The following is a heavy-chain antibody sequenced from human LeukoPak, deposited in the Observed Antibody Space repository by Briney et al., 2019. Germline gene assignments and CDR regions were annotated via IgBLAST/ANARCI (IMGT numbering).Heavy chain of an antibody. Sequence: GGSLRLSCAASGFTFSSYWMHWVRQAPGKGLVWVSRINSDGSSTSYADSVKGRFTISRDNAKNTLYLQMNSLRAEDTAVYYCARESFSFCYDYWGQGTLVTVSS. CDR2: INSDGSST. D-gene: IGHD3-16*02. J-gene: IGHJ4*02. V-gene: IGHV3-74*01. CDR3: ARESFSFCYDY. CDR1: GFTFSSYW.